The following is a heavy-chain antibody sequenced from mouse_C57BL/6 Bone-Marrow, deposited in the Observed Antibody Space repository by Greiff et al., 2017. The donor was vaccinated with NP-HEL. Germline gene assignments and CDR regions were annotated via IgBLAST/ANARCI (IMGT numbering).Heavy chain of an antibody. V-gene: IGHV1-81*01. J-gene: IGHJ2*01. D-gene: IGHD3-2*02. Sequence: QVQLQQSGAELARPGASVKLSCKASGYTFTSYGISWVQQSPGQGLEWIGEICPRSGNTYYNEKFKGKATLTADKSSRTAYMELRSLTSEDSAVYYCARKKAQDLDYWGQGTTLTVSS. CDR1: GYTFTSYG. CDR2: ICPRSGNT. CDR3: ARKKAQDLDY.